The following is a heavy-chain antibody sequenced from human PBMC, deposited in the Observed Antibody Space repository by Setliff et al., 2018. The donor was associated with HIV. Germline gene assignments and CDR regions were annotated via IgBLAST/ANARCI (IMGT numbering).Heavy chain of an antibody. D-gene: IGHD5-12*01. CDR1: GVSITSGDYY. Sequence: SETLSLTCTVSGVSITSGDYYWSWIRQPPGKGLEWIGYIYYSGSTYYNPSLKSRVTISIDTSKNQFSLKLNSVTAADTAVYYCAREATITSGYSGYAPPYFDYWGQGTLVTVSS. CDR3: AREATITSGYSGYAPPYFDY. J-gene: IGHJ4*02. V-gene: IGHV4-30-4*08. CDR2: IYYSGST.